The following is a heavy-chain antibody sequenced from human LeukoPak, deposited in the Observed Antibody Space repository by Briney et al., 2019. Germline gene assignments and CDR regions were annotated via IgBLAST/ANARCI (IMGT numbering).Heavy chain of an antibody. CDR1: GFAFSSYS. J-gene: IGHJ4*02. D-gene: IGHD2-2*01. CDR2: ISSGSSFK. CDR3: ASEYQQPLDY. Sequence: PGGPLRLSCAASGFAFSSYSMNGVRKAPGKGLEWASSISSGSSFKYYADSVKGRFTISRDNAKNSLYLQMSSLRAEETAVYYCASEYQQPLDYWGQGALVTVSS. V-gene: IGHV3-21*01.